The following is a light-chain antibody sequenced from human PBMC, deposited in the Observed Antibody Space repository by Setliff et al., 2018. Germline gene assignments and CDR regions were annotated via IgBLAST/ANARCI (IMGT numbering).Light chain of an antibody. Sequence: QSALTQPPSASGSPGQSVTISCTGTGGLVGGYNYVSWYQQHPGKAPRLIIYGVTKRPSGVPDRFSGSNSGNTASLTVSGLQAEDEADYYCTFYSGSNNFFFGSGTKVTVL. J-gene: IGLJ1*01. V-gene: IGLV2-8*01. CDR3: TFYSGSNNFF. CDR1: GGLVGGYNY. CDR2: GVT.